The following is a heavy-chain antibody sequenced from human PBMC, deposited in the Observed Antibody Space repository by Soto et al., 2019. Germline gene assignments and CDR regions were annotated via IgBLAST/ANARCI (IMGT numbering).Heavy chain of an antibody. D-gene: IGHD1-26*01. CDR1: GDSVSNNSAG. CDR2: TYYRSKWYY. CDR3: ARGEQYSGRIFDY. Sequence: RTHTCTITGDSVSNNSAGGSWVRQSPSRGLEWLGRTYYRSKWYYEYAVSVRGRITINPDTSKNQYSLQLNSVTPEDTAVYFCARGEQYSGRIFDYWGHGTLVTVSS. J-gene: IGHJ4*01. V-gene: IGHV6-1*01.